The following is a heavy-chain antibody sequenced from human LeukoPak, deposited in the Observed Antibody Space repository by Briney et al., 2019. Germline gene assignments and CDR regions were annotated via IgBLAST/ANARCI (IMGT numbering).Heavy chain of an antibody. Sequence: SETLSLTXTVSGGSISSGSYYWSWIRQPAGKGLEWIGRIYTSGSTNYNPSLKSRVTISVDTSKNQFSLKLSSVTAADTAVYYCARGSIAAAGPPFQHWGQGTLVTVSS. CDR3: ARGSIAAAGPPFQH. CDR1: GGSISSGSYY. D-gene: IGHD6-13*01. V-gene: IGHV4-61*02. J-gene: IGHJ1*01. CDR2: IYTSGST.